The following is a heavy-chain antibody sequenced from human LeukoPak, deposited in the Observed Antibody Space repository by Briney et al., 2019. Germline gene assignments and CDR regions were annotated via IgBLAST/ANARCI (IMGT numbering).Heavy chain of an antibody. CDR2: ISSSSSTI. V-gene: IGHV3-48*01. Sequence: PGGSLRLSCAASGFTLRSYSMNWVRQAPGKGLEGVAYISSSSSTIYYADAVKGRFTISRDNSKNTLYLQMNSLRAEDTSVYYCARYDGGSGPFDYWGQGTLVTVSS. D-gene: IGHD3-10*01. J-gene: IGHJ4*02. CDR3: ARYDGGSGPFDY. CDR1: GFTLRSYS.